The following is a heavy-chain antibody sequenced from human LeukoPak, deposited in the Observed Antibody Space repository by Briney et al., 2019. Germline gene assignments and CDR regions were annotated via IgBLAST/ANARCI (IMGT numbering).Heavy chain of an antibody. J-gene: IGHJ5*02. Sequence: MSSETLSLTCTVSGGSISSSSYYWGWIRQSPGKGLEWIGSIFYSGSTYYNPSLKSRVTVSVDTSKNQFSLKLSFVTAADTAVYYCARAVSYYDIRDPWGQGTLVTVSS. CDR2: IFYSGST. CDR3: ARAVSYYDIRDP. D-gene: IGHD3-9*01. V-gene: IGHV4-39*07. CDR1: GGSISSSSYY.